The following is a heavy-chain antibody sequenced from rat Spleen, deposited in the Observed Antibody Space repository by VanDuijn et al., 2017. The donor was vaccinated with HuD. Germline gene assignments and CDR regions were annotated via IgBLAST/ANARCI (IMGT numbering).Heavy chain of an antibody. CDR1: GFTFSDYN. D-gene: IGHD4-2*01. Sequence: EVQLVESGGGLVQPGGSLKLSCAASGFTFSDYNMAWVRQAPKKGLEWVATISKSGGSTSYRDSVKGRFTISRDNAKSILYLQMDSLRSEDTATYYCASRTGNWFAYWGQGTLVTVSS. CDR2: ISKSGGST. CDR3: ASRTGNWFAY. V-gene: IGHV5-7*01. J-gene: IGHJ3*01.